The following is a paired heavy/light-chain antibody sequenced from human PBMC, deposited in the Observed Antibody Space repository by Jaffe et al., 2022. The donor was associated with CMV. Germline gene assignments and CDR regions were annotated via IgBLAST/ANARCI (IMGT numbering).Heavy chain of an antibody. CDR2: IYSGGST. CDR1: GFTVSSNY. Sequence: EVQLVESGGGLVQPGGSLRLSCAASGFTVSSNYMSWVRQAPGKGLEWVSVIYSGGSTYYADSVKGRFTISRDNSKNTLYLQMNSLRAEDTAVYYCARDKAHKYSSSSGTSLTYYYYMDVWGKGTTVTVSS. D-gene: IGHD6-6*01. CDR3: ARDKAHKYSSSSGTSLTYYYYMDV. J-gene: IGHJ6*03. V-gene: IGHV3-66*01.
Light chain of an antibody. J-gene: IGKJ4*01. Sequence: DIQMTQSPSSLSASVGDRVTITCRASQSISSYLNWYQQKPGKAPKLLIYAASSLQSGVPSRFSGSGSGTDFTLTISSLQPEDFATYYCQQSYSTPLLTFGGGTKVEIK. CDR1: QSISSY. CDR3: QQSYSTPLLT. V-gene: IGKV1-39*01. CDR2: AAS.